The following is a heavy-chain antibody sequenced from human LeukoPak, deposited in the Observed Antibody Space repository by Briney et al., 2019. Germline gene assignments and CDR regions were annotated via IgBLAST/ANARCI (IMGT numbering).Heavy chain of an antibody. CDR3: ARDGSAVAAPGYYGMDV. J-gene: IGHJ6*02. CDR1: GFTFSSYA. Sequence: GGSLRLSCAASGFTFSSYAMHWVRQAPGKGLEYVSAISSNGGSTYYANSVKGRFTISRDNSKNTLYLQMGSLRAEDMAVYYCARDGSAVAAPGYYGMDVWGQGTTATVSS. D-gene: IGHD6-19*01. CDR2: ISSNGGST. V-gene: IGHV3-64*01.